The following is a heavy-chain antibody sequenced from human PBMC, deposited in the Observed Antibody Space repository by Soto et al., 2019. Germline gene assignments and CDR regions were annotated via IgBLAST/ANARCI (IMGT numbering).Heavy chain of an antibody. CDR1: GYTFTAFG. CDR2: INAGNGNT. V-gene: IGHV1-3*01. Sequence: QVQLVQSGAEVKKPGASVKVSCKASGYTFTAFGINWVRQAPGQRLECLGWINAGNGNTKYSQRFQGRVTISRDISASRVFLELSSLRYEDTAVYYCARVDDGHAQSGMDVWGQGTSVTVSS. CDR3: ARVDDGHAQSGMDV. J-gene: IGHJ6*02.